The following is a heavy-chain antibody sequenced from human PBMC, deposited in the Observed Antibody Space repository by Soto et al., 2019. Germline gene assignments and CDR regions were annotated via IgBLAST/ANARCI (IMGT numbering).Heavy chain of an antibody. V-gene: IGHV3-21*01. CDR3: ARALRLGVLGYCSGGSCLDRDYYYGMDV. J-gene: IGHJ6*02. CDR1: GFTFSSYS. D-gene: IGHD2-15*01. Sequence: GGSLRLSCAASGFTFSSYSMNWVRQAPGKGLEWVSSISSSSSYIYYADSVKGRFTISRDNAKNSLYLQMNSLRAEDTAVYYCARALRLGVLGYCSGGSCLDRDYYYGMDVWGQGTTVTVSS. CDR2: ISSSSSYI.